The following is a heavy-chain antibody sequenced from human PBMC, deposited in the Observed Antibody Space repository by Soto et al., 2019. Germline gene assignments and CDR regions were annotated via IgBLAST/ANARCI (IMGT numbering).Heavy chain of an antibody. V-gene: IGHV3-30*18. CDR1: GFTFSSYG. CDR3: AKEEEMATSGGDY. J-gene: IGHJ4*02. Sequence: VQLVESGGGVVRPGRSLRLSCAASGFTFSSYGMHWVRQAPGKGLEWVAVISYDGSNKYYADSVKGRFTISRDNSKNTLYLQMNSLRAEDTAVYYCAKEEEMATSGGDYWGQGTLVTVSS. CDR2: ISYDGSNK. D-gene: IGHD5-12*01.